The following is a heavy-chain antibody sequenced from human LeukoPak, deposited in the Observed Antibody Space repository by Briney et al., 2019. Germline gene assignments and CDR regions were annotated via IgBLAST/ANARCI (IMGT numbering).Heavy chain of an antibody. CDR1: GFTFSSYS. Sequence: PGGSLRLSCAASGFTFSSYSMNWVRQAPGKGLEWISYISGSGSVSYYEDSVKGRFTISRDNAKNSLYLQMNSLRDEDTAVYYCARDSGGDEAFDLWGQGTKVVVSS. CDR2: ISGSGSVS. CDR3: ARDSGGDEAFDL. V-gene: IGHV3-48*02. D-gene: IGHD2-21*01. J-gene: IGHJ3*01.